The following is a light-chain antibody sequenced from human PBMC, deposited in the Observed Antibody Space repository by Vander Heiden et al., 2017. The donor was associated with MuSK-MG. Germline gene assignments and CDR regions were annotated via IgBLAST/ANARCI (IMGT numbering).Light chain of an antibody. J-gene: IGKJ2*01. Sequence: DLQLTQSPSSLSASVGDRVTITCRAFQTSSNYLSWFQQKPGEAPKLLIYLPSSLQSGVPARFSGSGSGTHFTLAISRLQPEDFATYYCQHSDITPFTFGQGTKVEI. CDR1: QTSSNY. V-gene: IGKV1-39*01. CDR2: LPS. CDR3: QHSDITPFT.